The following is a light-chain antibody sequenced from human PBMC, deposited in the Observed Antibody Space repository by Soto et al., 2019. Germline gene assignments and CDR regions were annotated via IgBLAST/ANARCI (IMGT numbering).Light chain of an antibody. Sequence: EIVVTQSPATLSLSPGERATLSCRASQSVSSYLAWYQQKPGQAPRLLIYDASNRATGIPARFSGSGSGTDFTLPISSLEPEDFAVYYCQQRSNWPPGITFGQGKRLEIK. J-gene: IGKJ5*01. V-gene: IGKV3-11*01. CDR3: QQRSNWPPGIT. CDR2: DAS. CDR1: QSVSSY.